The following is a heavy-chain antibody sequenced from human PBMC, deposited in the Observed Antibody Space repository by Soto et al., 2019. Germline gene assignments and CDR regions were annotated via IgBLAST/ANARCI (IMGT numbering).Heavy chain of an antibody. D-gene: IGHD6-6*01. V-gene: IGHV3-64*01. CDR1: GFTLSGYA. CDR2: ISSNGVGT. J-gene: IGHJ6*03. CDR3: ARRARPDFYYMDV. Sequence: PGGSLRLSCAASGFTLSGYATDWVRQAPGKGLEYVSGISSNGVGTYYANSVQGRFTISRDDSKNTVYLQMGSLRPEDMAVYYCARRARPDFYYMDVWGKGTTVTVS.